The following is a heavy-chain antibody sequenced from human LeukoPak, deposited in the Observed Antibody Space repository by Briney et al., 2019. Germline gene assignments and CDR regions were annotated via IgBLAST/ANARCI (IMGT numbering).Heavy chain of an antibody. CDR3: ARHLTREVAGIFDY. Sequence: SETLSLTCAVYGVSFSGYYWSWIRQPPGKGLEWIGEINHSGSTNYNPSLKSRVTISVDTSKNQFSLKLSSVTAADTAVYYCARHLTREVAGIFDYWGQGTLVTVSS. CDR2: INHSGST. D-gene: IGHD6-19*01. V-gene: IGHV4-34*01. CDR1: GVSFSGYY. J-gene: IGHJ4*02.